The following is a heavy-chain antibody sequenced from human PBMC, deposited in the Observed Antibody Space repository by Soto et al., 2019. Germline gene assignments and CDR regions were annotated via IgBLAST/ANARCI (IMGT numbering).Heavy chain of an antibody. CDR2: IYYSGST. CDR3: ARDRYYGSGTYYNFYYGMDV. V-gene: IGHV4-30-4*01. Sequence: TLSLTCTVSGGSISSGDYYWSWIRRPPGKGLEWIGNIYYSGSTYYNPSLRSRVTISLDTSKNQFSLKLSSVTAADTAVYYCARDRYYGSGTYYNFYYGMDVWGQGTTVTVSS. D-gene: IGHD3-10*01. J-gene: IGHJ6*02. CDR1: GGSISSGDYY.